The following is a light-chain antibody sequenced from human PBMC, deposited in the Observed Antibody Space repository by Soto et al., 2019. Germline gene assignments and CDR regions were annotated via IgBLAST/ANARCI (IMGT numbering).Light chain of an antibody. V-gene: IGKV1-13*02. J-gene: IGKJ5*01. CDR1: QGISSA. CDR3: QQFNSYPIT. CDR2: DAS. Sequence: AIQLTQSPSSLSASVGDRVTITCRASQGISSALAWYQQKPGKAPNLLISDASTLESGVPSRFSGSGSGTDFTLTISNLQPEDSAAYYCQQFNSYPITFGQGTRLEIK.